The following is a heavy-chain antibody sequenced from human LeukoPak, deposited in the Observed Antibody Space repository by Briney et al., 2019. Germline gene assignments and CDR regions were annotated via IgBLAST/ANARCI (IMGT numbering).Heavy chain of an antibody. V-gene: IGHV3-23*01. J-gene: IGHJ4*02. CDR1: GFTFSSYA. CDR3: AKDLLKESTGGSSDY. CDR2: ISGSGGST. Sequence: PGGSLRLSCAASGFTFSSYAMSLVRQAPGKGLEWVSAISGSGGSTYYADSVKGRFTISRDNSKNTLYLQMNSLRAEDTAVYYCAKDLLKESTGGSSDYWGQGTLVTVSS. D-gene: IGHD2-15*01.